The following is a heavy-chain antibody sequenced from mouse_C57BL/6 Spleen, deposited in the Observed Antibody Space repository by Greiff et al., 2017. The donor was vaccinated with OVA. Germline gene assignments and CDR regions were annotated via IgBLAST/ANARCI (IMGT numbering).Heavy chain of an antibody. V-gene: IGHV1-52*01. CDR2: IDPSDSET. Sequence: QVQLQQPGAELVRPGSSVKLSCKASGSTFTSYWMHWVKQRPIQGLEWIGNIDPSDSETHYNQKFKDKATLTVDKSSSTAYMQLSSLTSEDSAVYYCARRYDYDDAMDYWGQGTSVTVSS. CDR3: ARRYDYDDAMDY. CDR1: GSTFTSYW. J-gene: IGHJ4*01. D-gene: IGHD2-4*01.